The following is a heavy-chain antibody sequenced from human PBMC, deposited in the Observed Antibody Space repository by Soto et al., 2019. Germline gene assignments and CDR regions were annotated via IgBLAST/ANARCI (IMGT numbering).Heavy chain of an antibody. CDR3: ARDLGYYESSGYFDF. CDR2: ISSSGSII. V-gene: IGHV3-11*01. D-gene: IGHD3-22*01. CDR1: GFTFSDYY. J-gene: IGHJ4*02. Sequence: GGSLRLSCAASGFTFSDYYMSWIRQAPGKGLEWVSYISSSGSIIYYADSVKGRLTISRDNAKNSLYLQMNSLRAEDTAVYYCARDLGYYESSGYFDFWGQGTLVTSPQ.